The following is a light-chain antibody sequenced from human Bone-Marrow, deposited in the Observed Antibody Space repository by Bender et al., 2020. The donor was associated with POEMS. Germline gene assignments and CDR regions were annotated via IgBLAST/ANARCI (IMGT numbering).Light chain of an antibody. Sequence: QSALTQPASVSGSPGQSITISCTGTSGDVGSFNLVSWYQQDPGKAPKLMIYDVSKRPSGVSNRFSGSKSGNTASLTISGLQVEDEADYYCCSYAGSNTLLFGGGTKLTVL. CDR3: CSYAGSNTLL. V-gene: IGLV2-23*02. J-gene: IGLJ2*01. CDR2: DVS. CDR1: SGDVGSFNL.